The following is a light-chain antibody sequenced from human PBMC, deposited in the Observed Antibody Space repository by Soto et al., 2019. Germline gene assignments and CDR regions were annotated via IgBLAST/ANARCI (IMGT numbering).Light chain of an antibody. Sequence: GMKMSVATVSVSPRDRATLSCRASESVTSSLAWYQQKPGQPPRLLIYAASTRATDVPARFSGGGSETEFTLTISSLQSEDFAVYFCQQYNILPLWTFGQGGKAAIK. CDR1: ESVTSS. CDR2: AAS. CDR3: QQYNILPLWT. V-gene: IGKV3-15*01. J-gene: IGKJ1*01.